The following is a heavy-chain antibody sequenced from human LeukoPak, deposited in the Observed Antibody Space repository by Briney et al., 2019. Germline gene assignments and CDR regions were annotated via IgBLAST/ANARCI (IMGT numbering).Heavy chain of an antibody. CDR1: GFTFSSYA. D-gene: IGHD6-19*01. CDR3: ARDLSGWQFDY. Sequence: GGSLRLSCAASGFTFSSYAMHWVRQAPGKGLEGVAVISYDGSNKYYADSVKGRFTISRDNSKNTLYLQMNSLRAEDTAVYYCARDLSGWQFDYWGQGTLVTVSS. V-gene: IGHV3-30*04. CDR2: ISYDGSNK. J-gene: IGHJ4*02.